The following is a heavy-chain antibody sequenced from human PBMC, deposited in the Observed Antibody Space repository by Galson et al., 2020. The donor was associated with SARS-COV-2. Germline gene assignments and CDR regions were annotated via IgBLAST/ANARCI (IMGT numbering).Heavy chain of an antibody. D-gene: IGHD1-1*01. Sequence: GGSLRLSCAASGFTFSDHWMTWVRQAPGKGLQWVANIKHDATTVHYLDSVRGRFTISRDNARKSLYLQMNSLRAEDTAVYYCARHSNWTEDYWGQGTLGTVSS. CDR3: ARHSNWTEDY. J-gene: IGHJ4*02. CDR1: GFTFSDHW. CDR2: IKHDATTV. V-gene: IGHV3-7*01.